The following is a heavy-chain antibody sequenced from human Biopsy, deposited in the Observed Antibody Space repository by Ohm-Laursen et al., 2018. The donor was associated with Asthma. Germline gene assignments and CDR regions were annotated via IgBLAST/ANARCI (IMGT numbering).Heavy chain of an antibody. Sequence: SVKLSCKASDYIFPRYYISWVRQAPGQGLEWMGRINPNSGGTNYAQKFQGRVTMTSDTSISTAYMELSRLRSDDTALYYCARGQKSPGDRWFDPWGQGTLVTVSS. CDR3: ARGQKSPGDRWFDP. D-gene: IGHD7-27*01. CDR2: INPNSGGT. J-gene: IGHJ5*02. V-gene: IGHV1-2*06. CDR1: DYIFPRYY.